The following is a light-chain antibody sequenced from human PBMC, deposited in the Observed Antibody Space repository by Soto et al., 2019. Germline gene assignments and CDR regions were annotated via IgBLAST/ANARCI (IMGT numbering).Light chain of an antibody. V-gene: IGLV2-14*01. CDR2: EIS. J-gene: IGLJ3*02. CDR1: SSDVGGYNY. Sequence: QSALTQPASLSGSPGQSITISCTGTSSDVGGYNYVSWYQQHPGKAPKLMIYEISNRPSGVSNRFSGSKSGNTASLIISGLQTEDEADYYCSSYTSSSTVVFGGGTKVTVL. CDR3: SSYTSSSTVV.